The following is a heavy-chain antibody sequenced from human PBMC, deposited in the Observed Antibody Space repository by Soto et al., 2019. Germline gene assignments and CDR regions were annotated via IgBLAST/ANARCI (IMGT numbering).Heavy chain of an antibody. Sequence: GGSLRLSCAASGFTFSSYAMSWVRQAPGKGLEWVSAISGSGGSTYYADSVKGRFTISRDNSKNTLYLQMNSLRAEDTAVYYCAKDRGGITMIVVAPDYWGQGTLVTVSS. D-gene: IGHD3-22*01. CDR2: ISGSGGST. V-gene: IGHV3-23*01. CDR3: AKDRGGITMIVVAPDY. CDR1: GFTFSSYA. J-gene: IGHJ4*02.